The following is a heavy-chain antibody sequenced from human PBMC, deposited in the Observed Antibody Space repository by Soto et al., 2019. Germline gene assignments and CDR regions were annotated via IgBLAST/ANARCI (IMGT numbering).Heavy chain of an antibody. J-gene: IGHJ4*02. Sequence: SETLSLTCTVSGGSISSGGYYWSWIRQHTGKGLEWIGYIYYSGSTYYNPSLKSRVTISVDTSKNQFSLKLSSVTAADTAVYYCARDNDCSGGSCLLSVWGQGTLVTVSS. D-gene: IGHD2-15*01. V-gene: IGHV4-31*03. CDR3: ARDNDCSGGSCLLSV. CDR1: GGSISSGGYY. CDR2: IYYSGST.